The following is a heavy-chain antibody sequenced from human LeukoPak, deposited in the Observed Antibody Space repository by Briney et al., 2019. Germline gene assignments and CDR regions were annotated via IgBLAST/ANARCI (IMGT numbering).Heavy chain of an antibody. D-gene: IGHD1-26*01. V-gene: IGHV4-38-2*02. CDR2: IDGSGSS. CDR3: ARQSGSYYGGFDP. CDR1: GYSISSGYL. Sequence: SETLSLTCTVSGYSISSGYLWGWIRQPPGKGLEWIGSIDGSGSSYYNPSLKSRVTISVDTSKNQFSLKLSSVTAADTAVYYCARQSGSYYGGFDPWGQGTLVTVSS. J-gene: IGHJ5*02.